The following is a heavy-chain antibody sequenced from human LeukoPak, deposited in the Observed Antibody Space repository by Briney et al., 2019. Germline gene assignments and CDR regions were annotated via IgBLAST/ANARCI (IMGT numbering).Heavy chain of an antibody. D-gene: IGHD6-19*01. V-gene: IGHV1-2*02. CDR1: GYTFTGYY. CDR2: INPKSGGT. J-gene: IGHJ4*02. Sequence: GASVKVSCKASGYTFTGYYMHWVRQAPGQGLEWMGWINPKSGGTNYAQKFQGRVTMTRDTSISTAYMELSRLRSDDTAVYYCARDLVSSGWYFRYRLDCWGQGTLVTVSS. CDR3: ARDLVSSGWYFRYRLDC.